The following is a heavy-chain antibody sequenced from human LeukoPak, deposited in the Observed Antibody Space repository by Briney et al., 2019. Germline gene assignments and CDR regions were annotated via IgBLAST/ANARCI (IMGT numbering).Heavy chain of an antibody. CDR2: ISAYNGNT. Sequence: ASVKVSCKASGYTFTSYGISWVRQAPGQGLEWMGWISAYNGNTNYAQKLQGRVTMTTDTSTSTAYMELRSLGSDDTAVYYCAREPNGDYGGNWFDPWGQGTLVTVSS. CDR3: AREPNGDYGGNWFDP. J-gene: IGHJ5*02. V-gene: IGHV1-18*01. D-gene: IGHD4-17*01. CDR1: GYTFTSYG.